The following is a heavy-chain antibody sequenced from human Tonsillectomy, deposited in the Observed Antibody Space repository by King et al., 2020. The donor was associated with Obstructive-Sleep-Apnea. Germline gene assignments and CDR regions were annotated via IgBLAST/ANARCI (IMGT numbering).Heavy chain of an antibody. CDR3: TNFDY. J-gene: IGHJ4*02. CDR1: GFTFSKAW. Sequence: VQLVESGGGLVKPGGSLRLSCAASGFTFSKAWMSWVCQAPGKGLEWVGRIKRKTDGWTTDYAAPGKGRFTISREDSKNTLYVQMNSLKTEDTAVYYCTNFDYWGQGTLVTVSS. V-gene: IGHV3-15*01. CDR2: IKRKTDGWTT.